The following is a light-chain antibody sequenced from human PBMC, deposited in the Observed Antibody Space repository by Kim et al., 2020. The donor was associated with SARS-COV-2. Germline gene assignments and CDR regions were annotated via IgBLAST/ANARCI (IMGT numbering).Light chain of an antibody. CDR1: ENVNRN. CDR2: GAS. CDR3: QQYQRWPLT. V-gene: IGKV3-15*01. J-gene: IGKJ4*01. Sequence: ETAMTQSPGTLSVSPGERATLSCRASENVNRNLAWYQRKPGQPPRLLIYGASTRATGIPARFSGSGSGTEFTLTISSLQSEDFAVYFCQQYQRWPLTFGGGTKLEI.